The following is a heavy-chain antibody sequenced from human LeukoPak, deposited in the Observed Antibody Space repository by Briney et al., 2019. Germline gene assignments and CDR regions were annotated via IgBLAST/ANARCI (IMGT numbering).Heavy chain of an antibody. Sequence: SVKVSCKASGGTFSSYAISWVRQAPGQGLEWMGGIIPIFGTANYAQKFQGRVTITADESTSTAYMELSSLRSEDTAVYYCARGPRLLEWLSEYYFDYWGQGTLVTVSS. CDR3: ARGPRLLEWLSEYYFDY. D-gene: IGHD3-3*01. CDR1: GGTFSSYA. V-gene: IGHV1-69*13. J-gene: IGHJ4*02. CDR2: IIPIFGTA.